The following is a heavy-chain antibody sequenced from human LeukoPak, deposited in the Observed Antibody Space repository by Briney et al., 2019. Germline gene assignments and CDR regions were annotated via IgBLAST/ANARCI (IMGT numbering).Heavy chain of an antibody. D-gene: IGHD3-3*01. Sequence: ASVKVSCKASGYTFTGYYMHWVRQAPGQGLEWMGWINPNSGGTNYAQKFQGRVTMTRDTSISTAYMELSRLRSDDTAVYYCAKGIRGFRVVMLDWFDPWGQGTLVTVSS. CDR2: INPNSGGT. V-gene: IGHV1-2*02. CDR3: AKGIRGFRVVMLDWFDP. J-gene: IGHJ5*02. CDR1: GYTFTGYY.